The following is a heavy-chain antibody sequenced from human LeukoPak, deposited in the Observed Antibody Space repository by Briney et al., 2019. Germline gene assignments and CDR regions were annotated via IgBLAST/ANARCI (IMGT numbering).Heavy chain of an antibody. CDR1: GFTFSSYG. CDR2: VSGSGGST. V-gene: IGHV3-23*01. J-gene: IGHJ4*02. Sequence: GRSLRLSCAASGFTFSSYGMHWVRQAPGKGLEWVSTVSGSGGSTYYADSVKGRFTISRDNSKNTLYLQMNSLRAEDTAVYYCAKDNRGDNWNDLAIDYWGQGTLVTVSS. D-gene: IGHD1-20*01. CDR3: AKDNRGDNWNDLAIDY.